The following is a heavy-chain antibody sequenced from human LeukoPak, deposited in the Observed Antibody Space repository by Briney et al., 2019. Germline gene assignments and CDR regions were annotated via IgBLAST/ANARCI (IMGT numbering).Heavy chain of an antibody. D-gene: IGHD4-17*01. V-gene: IGHV4-39*01. J-gene: IGHJ4*02. CDR2: IYYSGST. CDR1: GGSISSSSYY. Sequence: SETLSLTCTVSGGSISSSSYYWGWIRQPPGKGLEWIGSIYYSGSTYYNPSLKSRVTISVDTSKNQFYLKLSSVTAADTAVYYCARHPDYGDYPYYFDYWGQGTLVTVSS. CDR3: ARHPDYGDYPYYFDY.